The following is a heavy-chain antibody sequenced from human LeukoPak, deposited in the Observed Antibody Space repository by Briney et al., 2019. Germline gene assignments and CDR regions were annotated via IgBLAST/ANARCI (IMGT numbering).Heavy chain of an antibody. CDR2: ISYDGSNK. D-gene: IGHD3-10*01. CDR3: AKDYGSGPYYYGMDV. CDR1: GFTFSSYG. J-gene: IGHJ6*04. V-gene: IGHV3-30*18. Sequence: GRSLRLSCAASGFTFSSYGMHWVRQALGKGLEWVAVISYDGSNKYYADSVKGRFTISRDNSKNTLYLQMNSLRAEDTAVYYCAKDYGSGPYYYGMDVWGKGTTVTVSS.